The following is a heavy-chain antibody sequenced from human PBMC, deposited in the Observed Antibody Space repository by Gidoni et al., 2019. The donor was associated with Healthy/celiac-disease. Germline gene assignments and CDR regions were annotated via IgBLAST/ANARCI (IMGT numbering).Heavy chain of an antibody. V-gene: IGHV4-34*01. Sequence: QVQLQQWGAGLLKPSETLSLTCAVYGGSFSGNYWSWIRQPPGKGLEWIGEINHSGSTNYNPSLKSRVTISVDTSKNQFSLKLSSVTAADTAVYYCARSRVSSSWYRGSWFDPWGQGTLVTVSS. CDR3: ARSRVSSSWYRGSWFDP. CDR1: GGSFSGNY. D-gene: IGHD6-13*01. CDR2: INHSGST. J-gene: IGHJ5*02.